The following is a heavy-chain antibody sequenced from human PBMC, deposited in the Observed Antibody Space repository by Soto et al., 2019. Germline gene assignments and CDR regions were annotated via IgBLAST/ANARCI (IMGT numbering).Heavy chain of an antibody. Sequence: QVQLQESGPGLVKPSQTLSLTCTVSGGSISSGGYYWSWIRQHPGKGLEWIGYIYYSGSTYDNPSLKSRITISVDTSKNQFSLKLSSVTAADTAVYYCARDLRYGDYESYGMDVWGQGTTVTVSS. CDR1: GGSISSGGYY. J-gene: IGHJ6*02. CDR3: ARDLRYGDYESYGMDV. D-gene: IGHD4-17*01. V-gene: IGHV4-31*03. CDR2: IYYSGST.